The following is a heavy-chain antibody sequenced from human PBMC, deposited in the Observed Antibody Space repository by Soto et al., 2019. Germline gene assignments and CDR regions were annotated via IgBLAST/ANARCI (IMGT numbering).Heavy chain of an antibody. V-gene: IGHV1-69*13. D-gene: IGHD3-3*01. CDR3: ARHYDFWSGYLGPGFDY. J-gene: IGHJ4*02. CDR2: IIPIFGTA. CDR1: GGTFSSYA. Sequence: GASVKVSCKASGGTFSSYAISWVRQAPGQGLEWMGGIIPIFGTANYAQKFQGRVTITADESTSTAYMELSSLRSEDTAVYYCARHYDFWSGYLGPGFDYWGQGTLVTVSS.